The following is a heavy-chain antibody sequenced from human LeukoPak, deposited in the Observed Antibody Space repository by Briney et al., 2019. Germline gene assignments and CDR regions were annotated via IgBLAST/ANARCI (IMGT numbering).Heavy chain of an antibody. CDR2: IYNIGST. D-gene: IGHD6-19*01. CDR1: GGSISSFY. J-gene: IGHJ2*01. CDR3: ASGGYSSGWFGWYFDL. Sequence: PSETLSLTCTVSGGSISSFYWSWIRQPPGKGLEWIGYIYNIGSTNYNPSLKSRLNISVDTSKNQFSLKLSSVTAADTAVYYCASGGYSSGWFGWYFDLWGRGTLVTVSS. V-gene: IGHV4-59*08.